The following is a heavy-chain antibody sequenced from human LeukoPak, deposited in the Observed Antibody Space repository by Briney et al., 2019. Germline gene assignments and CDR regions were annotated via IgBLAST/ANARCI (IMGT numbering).Heavy chain of an antibody. CDR2: ISGSGGST. Sequence: GGSLRLSCAASRFTFSNYTMSWVRQAPGKGMEWVSAISGSGGSTNYADSVKGRFTISRDNSKHTPYRQMNSLRGEDTAVYYFAKDCHKLRAYYFDYWGQGILVTVSS. V-gene: IGHV3-23*01. CDR1: RFTFSNYT. CDR3: AKDCHKLRAYYFDY. J-gene: IGHJ4*02.